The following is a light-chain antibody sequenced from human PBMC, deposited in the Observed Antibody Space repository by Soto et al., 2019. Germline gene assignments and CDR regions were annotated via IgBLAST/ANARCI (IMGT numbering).Light chain of an antibody. Sequence: AIQVTQSPSSLSASVGDRVTISCRASQGIGNDLGWYQQKPGKAPKLLIYEASTLQNGVESRFSGSGSGTDFTLTISSLQPQDFATYYCLQDYVYPWTFGQGTKVEVK. J-gene: IGKJ1*01. CDR3: LQDYVYPWT. V-gene: IGKV1-6*01. CDR1: QGIGND. CDR2: EAS.